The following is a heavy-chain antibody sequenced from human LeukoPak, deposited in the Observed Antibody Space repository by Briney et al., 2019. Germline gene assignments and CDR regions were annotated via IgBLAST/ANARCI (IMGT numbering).Heavy chain of an antibody. CDR3: ASLSNYGGSWDY. CDR1: GFTFSSYA. Sequence: GGSLRLSCAASGFTFSSYAMSWVRQAPGEGLEWVSAISGSGGSTYYADSVKGRFTISRDNSKNTLYLQMNSLRAEDTAVYYCASLSNYGGSWDYWGQGTLVTVSS. J-gene: IGHJ4*02. CDR2: ISGSGGST. D-gene: IGHD4-23*01. V-gene: IGHV3-23*01.